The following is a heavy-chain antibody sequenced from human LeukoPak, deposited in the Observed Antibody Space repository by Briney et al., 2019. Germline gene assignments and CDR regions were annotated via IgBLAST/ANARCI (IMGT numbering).Heavy chain of an antibody. CDR3: ARSRSDDIQGENDY. CDR2: ISRSSSSSTI. J-gene: IGHJ4*02. V-gene: IGHV3-48*04. CDR1: GFTFSFYS. D-gene: IGHD2-15*01. Sequence: GGSLRLSCAASGFTFSFYSMNWVRQAPGKGLEWVSYISRSSSSSTIYYADSVKGRFTISRDNAKNSLYLQMNSLRAADTAVYYCARSRSDDIQGENDYWGQGTLVTVSS.